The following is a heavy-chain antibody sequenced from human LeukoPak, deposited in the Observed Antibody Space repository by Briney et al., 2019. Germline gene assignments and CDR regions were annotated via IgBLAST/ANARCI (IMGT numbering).Heavy chain of an antibody. V-gene: IGHV3-43*02. CDR3: AKGVRSGTYYNCFDP. D-gene: IGHD1-26*01. CDR2: ISGDGDNT. CDR1: GFTLEDYA. J-gene: IGHJ5*02. Sequence: PGGSLRLSCVASGFTLEDYALHWVRQASGKGLEWISLISGDGDNTYYADSVKGRFTISRDNSKNSLYLQMSSLRAEDTALYYCAKGVRSGTYYNCFDPWGQGTLVTVSS.